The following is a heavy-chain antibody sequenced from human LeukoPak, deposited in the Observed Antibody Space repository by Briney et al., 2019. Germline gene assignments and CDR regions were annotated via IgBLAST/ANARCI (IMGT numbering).Heavy chain of an antibody. CDR2: ISAYNGNT. V-gene: IGHV1-18*04. CDR1: GYTFTGYY. CDR3: ARDGGGSYFHAFDI. Sequence: ASVKVSCKASGYTFTGYYMHWVRQAPGQGLEWMGWISAYNGNTNYAQKLQGRVTMTTDTSTSTAYMELRSLRSDDTAVYYCARDGGGSYFHAFDIWGQGTMVTVSS. D-gene: IGHD1-26*01. J-gene: IGHJ3*02.